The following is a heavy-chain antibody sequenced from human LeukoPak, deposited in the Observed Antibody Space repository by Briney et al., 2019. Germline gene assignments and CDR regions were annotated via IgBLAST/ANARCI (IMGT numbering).Heavy chain of an antibody. CDR2: INPNSGGI. J-gene: IGHJ4*02. CDR1: GYTFTGYY. CDR3: ARGGRSSWFSEVDY. Sequence: GASVKVSCKASGYTFTGYYIHWVRQAPGQGLEWRGGINPNSGGINYAQKFQGRVTLTRETSISTAYMEVSRLRSDDTAVYYCARGGRSSWFSEVDYWGQGTLVTVSS. D-gene: IGHD6-13*01. V-gene: IGHV1-2*02.